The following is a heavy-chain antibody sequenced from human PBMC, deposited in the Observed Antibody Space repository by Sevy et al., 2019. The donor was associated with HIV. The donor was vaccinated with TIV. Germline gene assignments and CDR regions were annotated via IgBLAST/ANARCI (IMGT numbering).Heavy chain of an antibody. CDR1: GFTFSSYS. CDR2: ISSSSSTI. J-gene: IGHJ3*02. Sequence: VGSLRLSCAASGFTFSSYSMNWVRQAPGKGLEWVSYISSSSSTIYYADSVKGRFTISRDNAKNSLYLQMNSLRDEDTAVYYCARDSEFDIVVVVAGVGDAFDIWGQGTMVTVSS. V-gene: IGHV3-48*02. CDR3: ARDSEFDIVVVVAGVGDAFDI. D-gene: IGHD2-15*01.